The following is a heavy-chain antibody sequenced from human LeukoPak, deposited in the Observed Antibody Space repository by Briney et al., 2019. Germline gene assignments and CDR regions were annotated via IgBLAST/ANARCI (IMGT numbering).Heavy chain of an antibody. D-gene: IGHD6-13*01. CDR1: GFTVSSNY. V-gene: IGHV3-53*01. CDR3: ARQPPSRRIAAAGPLDY. Sequence: PGGSLRLSCAASGFTVSSNYMSWVRQAPGKGLEWVSVIYSGGSTYYADSVKGRFTISRDNSKNTLYLQMNSLRAEDTAVYYCARQPPSRRIAAAGPLDYWGQGTLVTVSS. CDR2: IYSGGST. J-gene: IGHJ4*02.